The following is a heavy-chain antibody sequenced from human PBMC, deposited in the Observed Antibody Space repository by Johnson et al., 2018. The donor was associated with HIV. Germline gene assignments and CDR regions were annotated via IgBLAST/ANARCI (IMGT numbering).Heavy chain of an antibody. J-gene: IGHJ3*02. Sequence: VQLVESGGGLIQPGGSLRLSCAASGFTVSSNYMSWVRQAPGKGLEWVSVIYSGCSTYYADSVQGRFTISRDDSKNPLYLQMNRLTAEDTAVYYCARAPGFSRAFDIWGQGTMVTVSS. CDR2: IYSGCST. V-gene: IGHV3-66*01. CDR1: GFTVSSNY. CDR3: ARAPGFSRAFDI. D-gene: IGHD3-10*01.